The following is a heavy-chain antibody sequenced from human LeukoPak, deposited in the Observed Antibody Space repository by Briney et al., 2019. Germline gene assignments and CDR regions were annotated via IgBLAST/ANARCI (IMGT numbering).Heavy chain of an antibody. V-gene: IGHV3-64D*06. D-gene: IGHD3-22*01. CDR1: GFTFNSFA. Sequence: PGGSLRLSCSASGFTFNSFAIHWVRQAPGKGLEYVSVISGNGGSTYYADSVKGRFTISRDNSKNTVYLQTSSLRAEDTAVYYCVKVITDLDAFDIWGQGTMVTVSS. CDR3: VKVITDLDAFDI. CDR2: ISGNGGST. J-gene: IGHJ3*02.